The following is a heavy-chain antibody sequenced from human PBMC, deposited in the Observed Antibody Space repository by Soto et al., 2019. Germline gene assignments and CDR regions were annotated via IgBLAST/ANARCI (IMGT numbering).Heavy chain of an antibody. V-gene: IGHV4-34*01. CDR1: GGSFSGYY. Sequence: PSETLSLTCAVYGGSFSGYYWSWIRQPPGKGLEWIGDINHSGSTKYNPSLKSRVTISVDTSKNQFSLKLSSVTAADTAVYYCARGRPGAPKAITIFGVVRFAYFDYWGQGTLVTVSS. CDR3: ARGRPGAPKAITIFGVVRFAYFDY. J-gene: IGHJ4*02. D-gene: IGHD3-3*01. CDR2: INHSGST.